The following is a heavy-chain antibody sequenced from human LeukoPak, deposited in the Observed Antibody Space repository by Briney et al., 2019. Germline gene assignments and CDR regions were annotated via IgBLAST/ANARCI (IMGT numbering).Heavy chain of an antibody. J-gene: IGHJ3*02. CDR2: IIPIFGTA. CDR3: AEEDNPGDAFDI. Sequence: SVKVSCKASGYTFTSYDINWVRQATGQGLEWMGGIIPIFGTANYAQKFQGRVTITADESTSTAYMELSSLTSEDTAAYYCAEEDNPGDAFDIWGQGTVVTVSS. CDR1: GYTFTSYD. D-gene: IGHD1-14*01. V-gene: IGHV1-69*13.